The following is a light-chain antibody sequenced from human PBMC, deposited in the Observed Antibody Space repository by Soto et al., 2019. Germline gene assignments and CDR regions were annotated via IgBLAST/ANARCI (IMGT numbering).Light chain of an antibody. J-gene: IGKJ4*01. Sequence: IVMTQSPATLSVSPGDRATLSCRASQSVGRSLAWYQQKPGQAPRLLIYGTSARATGIPATFSGSGSGTEFTLTISSLQSEDFAIYYCQQYDNWLSVTFGGGTKVEIK. CDR1: QSVGRS. CDR2: GTS. V-gene: IGKV3-15*01. CDR3: QQYDNWLSVT.